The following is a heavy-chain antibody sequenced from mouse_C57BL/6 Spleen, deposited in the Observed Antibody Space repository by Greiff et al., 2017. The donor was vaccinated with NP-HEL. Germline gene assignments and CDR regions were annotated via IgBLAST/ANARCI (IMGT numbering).Heavy chain of an antibody. CDR2: IWSGGST. D-gene: IGHD1-1*01. CDR3: ARSYGSSYGYYAMDY. V-gene: IGHV2-2*01. CDR1: GFSLTSYG. J-gene: IGHJ4*01. Sequence: VKLVESGPGLVQPSQSLSITCTVSGFSLTSYGVHWVRQSPGKGLEWLGVIWSGGSTDYNAAFISRLSISKDNSKSQVFFKMNSLQADDTAIYYCARSYGSSYGYYAMDYWGQGTSVTVSS.